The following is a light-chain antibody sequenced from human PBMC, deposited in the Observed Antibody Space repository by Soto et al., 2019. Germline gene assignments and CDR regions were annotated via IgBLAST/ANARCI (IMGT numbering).Light chain of an antibody. CDR1: QAVNNNY. CDR2: GAS. J-gene: IGKJ4*01. V-gene: IGKV3-20*01. Sequence: IVQTQSPGTLSLSPGERVTLSCRASQAVNNNYLAWYQQIPGQAPRLLIYGASNRATGIPGRFGGSGSGTDFTLTISRLEPEDFAMYYCQQYGSSPVTFGGGTKVDIK. CDR3: QQYGSSPVT.